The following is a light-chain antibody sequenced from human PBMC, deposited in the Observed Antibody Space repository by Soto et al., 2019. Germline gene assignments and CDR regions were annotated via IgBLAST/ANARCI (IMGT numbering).Light chain of an antibody. V-gene: IGLV1-44*01. J-gene: IGLJ3*02. CDR1: SSNIGTNT. CDR2: SNN. CDR3: AAWDDSLNGPV. Sequence: QSVLTQPPSASGTPGQRVTISCSGSSSNIGTNTVNWYQHLPGTAPKLLIYSNNQRPSGVPDRFSGSKSGTSASLAVSGLRSEDEAAYYCAAWDDSLNGPVFGGGTKLTVL.